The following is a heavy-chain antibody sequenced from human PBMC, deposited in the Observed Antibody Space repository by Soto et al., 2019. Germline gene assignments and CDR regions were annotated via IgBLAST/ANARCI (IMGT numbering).Heavy chain of an antibody. V-gene: IGHV1-24*01. D-gene: IGHD6-19*01. CDR1: GYTLTELS. CDR3: ATDLKYSSGWYRGYYYCGMDV. CDR2: FDPEDGET. J-gene: IGHJ6*02. Sequence: ASVKVSCKVSGYTLTELSMHWVRQAPGKGLEWMGGFDPEDGETIYAQKFQGRVTMTEDTSTDTAYMELSSLRSEDTAVYYCATDLKYSSGWYRGYYYCGMDVWGQGTTVTVSS.